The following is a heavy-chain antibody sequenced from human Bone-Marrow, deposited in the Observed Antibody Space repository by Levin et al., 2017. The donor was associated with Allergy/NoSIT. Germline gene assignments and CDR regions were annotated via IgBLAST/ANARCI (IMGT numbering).Heavy chain of an antibody. CDR2: INKDGSKT. CDR1: GFTFNSYW. CDR3: ATDGDYYTFYH. Sequence: GSLRLSCAASGFTFNSYWMSWIRQAPGKGLQWVAQINKDGSKTSYVDSVEGRFTISRDNAKNSVYLQMNSLRVEDTAVYFCATDGDYYTFYHWGQGALATVSS. D-gene: IGHD5-24*01. J-gene: IGHJ4*02. V-gene: IGHV3-7*01.